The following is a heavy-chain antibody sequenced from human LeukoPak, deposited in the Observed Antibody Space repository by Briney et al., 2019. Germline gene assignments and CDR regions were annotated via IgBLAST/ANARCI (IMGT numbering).Heavy chain of an antibody. CDR1: GFIFHSFA. V-gene: IGHV3-23*01. CDR2: ISGSGGST. Sequence: GGSLRLSCAASGFIFHSFAMSWVRQAPGKGLEWVSGISGSGGSTYYADSVKGRFTISRDNSKSTLYLQMNSLRAEDTAVYYCAKAEYDFWSGSFDSWGQGTLVTVSS. J-gene: IGHJ4*02. CDR3: AKAEYDFWSGSFDS. D-gene: IGHD3-3*01.